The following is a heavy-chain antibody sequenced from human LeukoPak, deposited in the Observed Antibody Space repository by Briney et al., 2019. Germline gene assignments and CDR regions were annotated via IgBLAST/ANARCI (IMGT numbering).Heavy chain of an antibody. V-gene: IGHV3-30*18. J-gene: IGHJ5*02. CDR3: AKDLKAAWSGSSSWFDP. D-gene: IGHD3-3*01. CDR1: GFSFSSHG. Sequence: GGSLRLSCAASGFSFSSHGLHWVRQAPVKGLEWVARISYDGSDKNYADSVKGRFTVSRDNSKNTLYLQMNSLRAEDTAVYYCAKDLKAAWSGSSSWFDPWGQGTLVTVSS. CDR2: ISYDGSDK.